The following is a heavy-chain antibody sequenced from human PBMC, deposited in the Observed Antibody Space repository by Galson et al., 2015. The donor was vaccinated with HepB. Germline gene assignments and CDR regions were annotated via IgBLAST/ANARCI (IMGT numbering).Heavy chain of an antibody. D-gene: IGHD3-10*01. V-gene: IGHV3-74*01. CDR2: INSDGSST. CDR3: ARDSMIRGVMAKVYYYYYGMDV. J-gene: IGHJ6*02. CDR1: GFTFSSYW. Sequence: SLRLSCAASGFTFSSYWMHWVRQAPGKGLVWVSRINSDGSSTSYADSVKGRFTISRDNAKNSLYLQMNSLRAEDTAVYYCARDSMIRGVMAKVYYYYYGMDVWGQGTTVTVSS.